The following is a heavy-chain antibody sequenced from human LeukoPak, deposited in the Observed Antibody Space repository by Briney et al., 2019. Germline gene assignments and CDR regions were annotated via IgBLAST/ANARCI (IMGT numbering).Heavy chain of an antibody. J-gene: IGHJ4*02. CDR1: GGSISSHY. V-gene: IGHV4-59*11. CDR2: IYYSGST. CDR3: ARDPGYGGYDLGGFDY. D-gene: IGHD5-12*01. Sequence: YPSETLSLTCTVSGGSISSHYWSWIRQPPGKGLEWIGYIYYSGSTNYNPSLKSRVTISVDTSKNQFSLRLSSVTAADTAVYYCARDPGYGGYDLGGFDYWGQGTLVTVSS.